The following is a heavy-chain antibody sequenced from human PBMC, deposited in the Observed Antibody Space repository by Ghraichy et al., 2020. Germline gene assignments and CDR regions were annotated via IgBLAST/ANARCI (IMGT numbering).Heavy chain of an antibody. Sequence: SETLSLTCTVSGGSITTYHWNWIRQSPGKGLEWIGYISYSGSTNYNPSLKSRVTISLDTSKNQFSLKLTSVTAADTAVYYCARRPGNVVFDYWSRGTLVTVSS. J-gene: IGHJ4*02. CDR1: GGSITTYH. D-gene: IGHD2-21*01. CDR2: ISYSGST. CDR3: ARRPGNVVFDY. V-gene: IGHV4-59*01.